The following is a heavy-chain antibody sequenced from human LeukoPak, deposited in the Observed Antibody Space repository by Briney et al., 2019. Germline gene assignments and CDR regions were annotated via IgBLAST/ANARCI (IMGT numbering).Heavy chain of an antibody. J-gene: IGHJ4*02. D-gene: IGHD3-10*01. CDR1: GFTFSNYG. V-gene: IGHV3-30*18. CDR2: TSYDGSSK. CDR3: AKESPGTYYAAPDN. Sequence: GGSLRLSCAASGFTFSNYGMHWVRQAPGKGLEWVAGTSYDGSSKKNADSVKGRFTITIDNSKNTLYLQMNSLRAEDTAVDYCAKESPGTYYAAPDNWGQGTLVTV.